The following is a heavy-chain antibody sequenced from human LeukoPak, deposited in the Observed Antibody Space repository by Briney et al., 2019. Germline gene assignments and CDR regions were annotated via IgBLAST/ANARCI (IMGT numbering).Heavy chain of an antibody. J-gene: IGHJ4*02. D-gene: IGHD6-19*01. CDR2: IYYSGNT. CDR1: GDSVSSGSSH. CDR3: ARGSAWYFVY. V-gene: IGHV4-61*01. Sequence: SETLSLTCTVSGDSVSSGSSHWSWIRQPPGKGLEWIGYIYYSGNTNYNPSLKSRVTISVDTSKNQFSLKLSSVTAADTALYYCARGSAWYFVYWGQGTLVTASS.